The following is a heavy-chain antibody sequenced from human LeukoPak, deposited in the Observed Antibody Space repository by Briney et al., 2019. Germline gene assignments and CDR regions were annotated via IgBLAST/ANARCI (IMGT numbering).Heavy chain of an antibody. CDR3: ARGRWELLSYYFDY. D-gene: IGHD1-26*01. CDR1: GFTFSSYS. Sequence: GGSLRLSCAASGFTFSSYSMNWVRQAPGKGLEWVSSISSSSSYIYYADSVKGRFTISRDNAKNSLYLQMNSLRAEDTAVYYCARGRWELLSYYFDYWGQGTLVTVSS. J-gene: IGHJ4*02. V-gene: IGHV3-21*01. CDR2: ISSSSSYI.